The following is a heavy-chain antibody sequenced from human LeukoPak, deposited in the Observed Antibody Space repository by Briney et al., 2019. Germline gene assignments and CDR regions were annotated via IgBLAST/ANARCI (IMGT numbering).Heavy chain of an antibody. CDR3: ARDLGSKNPYGMDV. CDR1: GFTFSSYA. J-gene: IGHJ6*02. Sequence: PGGSLRLSCAASGFTFSSYAMHWVRQAPGKGLEWVAVISYDGSNKYYADSVKGRFTISRDNSKNTLYLQMNSLRAEDTAVYYCARDLGSKNPYGMDVWGQGTTVTVSS. V-gene: IGHV3-30-3*01. D-gene: IGHD2-15*01. CDR2: ISYDGSNK.